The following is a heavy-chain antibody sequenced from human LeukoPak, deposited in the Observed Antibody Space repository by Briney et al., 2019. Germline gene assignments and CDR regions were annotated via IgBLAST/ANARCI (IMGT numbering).Heavy chain of an antibody. CDR1: GYSISSGYY. J-gene: IGHJ4*02. CDR2: IYHSGST. CDR3: ALVGSVVVPAADFDY. D-gene: IGHD2-2*01. Sequence: SETLSLTCTVSGYSISSGYYWGWIRQPPGNGLEWIGSIYHSGSTYYNPSLKSRVTISVDTSKNQFSLKLSSVTAADTAVYYCALVGSVVVPAADFDYWGQGTLVAVSS. V-gene: IGHV4-38-2*02.